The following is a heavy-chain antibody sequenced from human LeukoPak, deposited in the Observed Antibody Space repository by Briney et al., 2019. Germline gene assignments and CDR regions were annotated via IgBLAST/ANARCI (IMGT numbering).Heavy chain of an antibody. D-gene: IGHD6-13*01. Sequence: ASVKVSCKASGYTFTNYGISWVRQAPGLGLEWMGRISAYNGNTNYAQKVQGRVTMTTDTSTSTAYMELRSLRFDDTAVYYCARDQSVRLLQTSSTYFKHVFAIWGQGSMVTVSS. CDR3: ARDQSVRLLQTSSTYFKHVFAI. V-gene: IGHV1-18*01. J-gene: IGHJ3*02. CDR2: ISAYNGNT. CDR1: GYTFTNYG.